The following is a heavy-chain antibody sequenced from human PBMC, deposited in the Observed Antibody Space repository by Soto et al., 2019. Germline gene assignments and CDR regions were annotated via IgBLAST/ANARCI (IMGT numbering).Heavy chain of an antibody. Sequence: GESLKISCKGSGYSFTSYWIGWVRQMPGKGLEWMGIIYPGDSDTRYGPSFQGQVTISADKSISTAYLQWSSLKASDTAMYYCARPVGATTEPLGAFDIWGQGTMVTVSS. CDR3: ARPVGATTEPLGAFDI. J-gene: IGHJ3*02. V-gene: IGHV5-51*01. CDR2: IYPGDSDT. CDR1: GYSFTSYW. D-gene: IGHD1-26*01.